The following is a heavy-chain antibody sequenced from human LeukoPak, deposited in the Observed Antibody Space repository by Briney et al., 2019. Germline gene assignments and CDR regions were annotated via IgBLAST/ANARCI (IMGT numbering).Heavy chain of an antibody. V-gene: IGHV4-39*01. CDR1: GGSISSNSNY. J-gene: IGHJ4*02. CDR3: ARHVGSENYPRYFDY. CDR2: IYYSGST. D-gene: IGHD1-26*01. Sequence: SETLSLTCTVSGGSISSNSNYWGWLRQPPGKGLEWIGSIYYSGSTYYNPSLKSRLTISVDTSKNQFSLKLTSVTAADTAVYYCARHVGSENYPRYFDYWGQGTLVTVSS.